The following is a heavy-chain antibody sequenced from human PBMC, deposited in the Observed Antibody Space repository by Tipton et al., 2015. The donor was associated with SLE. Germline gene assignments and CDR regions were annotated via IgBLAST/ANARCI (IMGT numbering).Heavy chain of an antibody. D-gene: IGHD2-15*01. V-gene: IGHV4-59*01. J-gene: IGHJ4*02. CDR1: GDSISPYY. CDR2: IHYNRDT. CDR3: ARGSVVADDF. Sequence: PGLVKPSETLSLTCTVSGDSISPYYWNWIRQTPGKGLEWIGYIHYNRDTNYHPSLKSRVTISVDTTTNQRSLKLTSVTAADTAAYYCARGSVVADDFWGQGTLVTVSS.